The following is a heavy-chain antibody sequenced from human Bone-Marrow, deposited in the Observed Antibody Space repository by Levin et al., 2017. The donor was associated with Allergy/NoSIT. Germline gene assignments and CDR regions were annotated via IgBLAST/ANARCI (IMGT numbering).Heavy chain of an antibody. CDR3: ASPSHSSGWYSYYFDL. J-gene: IGHJ4*02. D-gene: IGHD6-19*01. V-gene: IGHV3-74*01. Sequence: GGSLRLSCEASGFILSDYWMHWVRQAPGKGLEWVSRITSDGTSKTYADSVEGRFTISRDNAKNTLYLQMNSLRAEDTAVYYCASPSHSSGWYSYYFDLWGQGTLVTVSS. CDR2: ITSDGTSK. CDR1: GFILSDYW.